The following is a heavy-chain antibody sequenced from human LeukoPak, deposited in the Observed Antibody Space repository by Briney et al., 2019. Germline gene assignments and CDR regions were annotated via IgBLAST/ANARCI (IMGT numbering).Heavy chain of an antibody. CDR2: ISKNGDST. V-gene: IGHV3-64*01. CDR3: ARMDYSDQFFQH. Sequence: PGGSLRLSCAASGFTFSSYAMHWIRQAPGKGLEYVSAISKNGDSTFHAISVKGRFTISRDNSKNTLYPQMGSLRPEDMAVYYCARMDYSDQFFQHWGQGSLVTVSS. D-gene: IGHD4-17*01. J-gene: IGHJ1*01. CDR1: GFTFSSYA.